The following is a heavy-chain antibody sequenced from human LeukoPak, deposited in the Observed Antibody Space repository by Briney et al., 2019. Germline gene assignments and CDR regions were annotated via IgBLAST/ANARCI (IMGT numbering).Heavy chain of an antibody. Sequence: GGTLRLSCVASGFTFGSHSMNWVRQAPGQGLEWVSSISSSSTYIYYADSLRGRFTISRDNAKNSLYLQMNSLRAEDTAFYYCARGLYSSAWYDFDYWGQGILVTVSS. D-gene: IGHD6-19*01. J-gene: IGHJ4*02. CDR1: GFTFGSHS. V-gene: IGHV3-21*01. CDR2: ISSSSTYI. CDR3: ARGLYSSAWYDFDY.